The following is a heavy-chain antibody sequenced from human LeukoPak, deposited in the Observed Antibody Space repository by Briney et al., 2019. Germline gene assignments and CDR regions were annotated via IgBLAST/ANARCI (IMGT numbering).Heavy chain of an antibody. D-gene: IGHD3-22*01. CDR1: GHTVTELS. V-gene: IGHV1-24*01. Sequence: ASVKVSCKVSGHTVTELSMHWVRQARGKGLEWMGGFDPEDGETIYAQKFQGRVTMTEDTSTDTTYLELSSLRSEDTAVYYCATNSWLLLRSPYAFDIWGQGTMVTVSS. J-gene: IGHJ3*02. CDR2: FDPEDGET. CDR3: ATNSWLLLRSPYAFDI.